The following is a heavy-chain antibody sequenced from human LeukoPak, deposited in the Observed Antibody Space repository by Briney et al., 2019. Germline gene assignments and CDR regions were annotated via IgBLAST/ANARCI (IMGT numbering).Heavy chain of an antibody. J-gene: IGHJ4*02. V-gene: IGHV1-2*02. CDR2: INPNNGVA. CDR3: ARDGSFDY. CDR1: GYTFTDYY. Sequence: ASVKVSCKASGYTFTDYYMHWVRQAPGQGLEWMGWINPNNGVAKYAQKFQGRVTLTRDTSITTAYMEMNGLGSDDTAVFYCARDGSFDYWGQGTLVTVSS. D-gene: IGHD5-12*01.